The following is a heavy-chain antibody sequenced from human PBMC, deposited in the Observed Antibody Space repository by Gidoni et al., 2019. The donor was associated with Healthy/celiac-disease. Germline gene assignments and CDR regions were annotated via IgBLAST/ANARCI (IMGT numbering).Heavy chain of an antibody. Sequence: QLQLQESGPGLVKPSETLSLPCTVSGGSISSSSYYWGWIRQPPGKGLEWIGSIYYSGSTYYNPSLKSRVTISVDTSKNQFSRKLSSVTAADTAVYYCATYYDFWSGYYGAWGQGTLVTVSS. V-gene: IGHV4-39*01. CDR1: GGSISSSSYY. D-gene: IGHD3-3*01. CDR3: ATYYDFWSGYYGA. CDR2: IYYSGST. J-gene: IGHJ5*02.